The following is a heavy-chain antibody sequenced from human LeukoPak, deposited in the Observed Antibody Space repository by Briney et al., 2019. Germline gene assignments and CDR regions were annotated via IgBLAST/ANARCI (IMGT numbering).Heavy chain of an antibody. D-gene: IGHD3-3*01. V-gene: IGHV3-30*04. CDR2: ISYDGSNK. Sequence: GGSLRLSCAASGFTFSSYAMHWVRQAPGKGLEWVAVISYDGSNKYYADSVKGRFTISRDNSKNTLYLQMNSLRAEDTAVYYCARDGPRLYYDFWSGYFILSYWGQGTLVTVSS. CDR1: GFTFSSYA. CDR3: ARDGPRLYYDFWSGYFILSY. J-gene: IGHJ4*02.